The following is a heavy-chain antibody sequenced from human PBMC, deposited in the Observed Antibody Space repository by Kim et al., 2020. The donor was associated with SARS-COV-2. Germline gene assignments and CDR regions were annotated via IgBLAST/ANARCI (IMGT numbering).Heavy chain of an antibody. CDR1: GGSISSYY. V-gene: IGHV4-59*13. CDR3: ARDGGSYTLDY. Sequence: SETLSLTCTVSGGSISSYYWSWIRQPPGKGLEWIGYIYYSGSTNYNPSLKSRVTISVDTSKNQFSLKLSSVTAADTAVYYCARDGGSYTLDYWGQGTLVTVSS. D-gene: IGHD1-26*01. CDR2: IYYSGST. J-gene: IGHJ4*02.